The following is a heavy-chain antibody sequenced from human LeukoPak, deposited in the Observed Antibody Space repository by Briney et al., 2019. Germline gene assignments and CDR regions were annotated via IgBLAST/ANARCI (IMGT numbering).Heavy chain of an antibody. CDR1: GYTLTGYY. Sequence: APVKVSCKASGYTLTGYYMHWVRQAPGQGLEWMGWINPNNGDTHYAQKFQGTVTMTRDTSISTAYMELSSPRSDDTAVYYCARGVAGVYFYYYMDVWGKGTTVTVS. CDR3: ARGVAGVYFYYYMDV. CDR2: INPNNGDT. D-gene: IGHD1-14*01. J-gene: IGHJ6*03. V-gene: IGHV1-2*02.